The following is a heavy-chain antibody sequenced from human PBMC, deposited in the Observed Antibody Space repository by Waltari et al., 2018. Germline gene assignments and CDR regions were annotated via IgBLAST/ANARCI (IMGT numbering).Heavy chain of an antibody. V-gene: IGHV3-21*02. CDR1: GFIFSPYT. CDR2: ISSSSENI. D-gene: IGHD2-8*02. J-gene: IGHJ4*02. CDR3: ARDWYGGVDY. Sequence: EVQLVESGGGLVKPGGSLRLSCATSGFIFSPYTIDGVRQAPGKGLEWVSGISSSSENIFYSDSVKGRFTISRDNANNLVYLQMNSLRAEDTALYYCARDWYGGVDYWGQGTQVTVSS.